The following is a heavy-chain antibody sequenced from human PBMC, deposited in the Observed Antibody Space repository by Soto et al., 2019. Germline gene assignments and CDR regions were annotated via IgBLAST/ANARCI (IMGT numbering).Heavy chain of an antibody. CDR3: AKVDGSDSKYYIDY. CDR1: GLTFSNDS. V-gene: IGHV3-23*01. CDR2: ITDSATNT. D-gene: IGHD2-15*01. J-gene: IGHJ4*02. Sequence: PGGSLRLSCAASGLTFSNDSMTWVRQAPGKGLEWVSAITDSATNTFYADSVKGRFSISRDNSKNTLYLQMYSLGVEDTAVYYCAKVDGSDSKYYIDYWGQGTLVTVSS.